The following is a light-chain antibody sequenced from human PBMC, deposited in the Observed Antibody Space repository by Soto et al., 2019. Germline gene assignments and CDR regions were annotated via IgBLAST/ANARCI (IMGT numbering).Light chain of an antibody. CDR3: QQYGSSLLT. CDR1: QSVSSSY. CDR2: NTS. Sequence: EIVLTQSPGTLSLSPGEGATLSCRASQSVSSSYLAWYQQKPGQAPRLLIYNTSSRATGIPDRFSGSGSGTDFTLTISRLELEDFAVYYCQQYGSSLLTFGGGTKVEIK. V-gene: IGKV3-20*01. J-gene: IGKJ4*01.